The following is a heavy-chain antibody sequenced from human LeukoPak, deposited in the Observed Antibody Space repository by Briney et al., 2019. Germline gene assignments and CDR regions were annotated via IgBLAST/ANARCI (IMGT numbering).Heavy chain of an antibody. CDR3: AKAQGDYYYDSSGYYDWFDP. J-gene: IGHJ5*02. CDR2: ISYDGSNK. V-gene: IGHV3-30*18. Sequence: GGSLRLSCAASGFTFSSYGMHWVRQAPGKGLEWVAVISYDGSNKYYADSVKGRFTISRDNSKNTLYLQMNRLRAEDTAVYYCAKAQGDYYYDSSGYYDWFDPWGQGTLVTVSS. D-gene: IGHD3-22*01. CDR1: GFTFSSYG.